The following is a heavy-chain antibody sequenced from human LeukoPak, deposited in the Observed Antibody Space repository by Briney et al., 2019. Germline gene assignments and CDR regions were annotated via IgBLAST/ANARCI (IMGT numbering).Heavy chain of an antibody. J-gene: IGHJ1*01. CDR2: IWYDGSNK. D-gene: IGHD3-22*01. CDR1: GFTFSSYG. Sequence: GGSLRLSCAASGFTFSSYGMHWVRQAPRKGLEWGAVIWYDGSNKYYADSVKGRFTISRDNSKNTLYLQMNSVRAEDTAVYYCARVDLDYDSSGPFSLQHWGQGTLVTVSS. CDR3: ARVDLDYDSSGPFSLQH. V-gene: IGHV3-33*01.